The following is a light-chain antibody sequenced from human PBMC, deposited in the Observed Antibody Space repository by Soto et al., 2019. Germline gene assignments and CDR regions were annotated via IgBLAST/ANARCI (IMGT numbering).Light chain of an antibody. V-gene: IGKV1-39*01. CDR3: QQSYSTPYT. Sequence: DIQMTQSPSSLSASVGDRVTITCRARQSITTYLNWYDQRPGKAPKLLISGATSLQSGVPSRFSGSKSGTEFTLTISSLQPEDFATYFCQQSYSTPYTFGQGTKLEIK. J-gene: IGKJ2*01. CDR2: GAT. CDR1: QSITTY.